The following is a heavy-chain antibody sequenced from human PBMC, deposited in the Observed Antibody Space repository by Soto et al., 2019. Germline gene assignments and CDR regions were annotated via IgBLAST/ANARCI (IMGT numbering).Heavy chain of an antibody. D-gene: IGHD6-13*01. CDR1: GGSFSGYY. CDR2: INHSGST. Sequence: SETLSLTCAVYGGSFSGYYWSWIRQPPGKGLEWIGEINHSGSTNYNPSLKSRVTISVDTSKNQFSLKLSSVTAADTAVYYCARPRVYGFGMDVWGQGTTVTVS. J-gene: IGHJ6*02. CDR3: ARPRVYGFGMDV. V-gene: IGHV4-34*01.